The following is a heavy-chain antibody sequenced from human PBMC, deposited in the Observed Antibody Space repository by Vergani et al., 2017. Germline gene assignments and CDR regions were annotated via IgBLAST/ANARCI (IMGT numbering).Heavy chain of an antibody. D-gene: IGHD3-9*01. CDR3: ARDRGTNYDMLTGYYNVFYYYGMDV. CDR2: ISSSSSYI. CDR1: GFTFSSYA. V-gene: IGHV3-21*01. J-gene: IGHJ6*02. Sequence: EVQLLESVGGLVQPGGSLRLSCAASGFTFSSYAMSWVRQAPGKGLEWVSSISSSSSYIYYADSVKGRFTISRDNAKNSLYLQMNSLRAEDTAVYYCARDRGTNYDMLTGYYNVFYYYGMDVWGQGTTVTVSS.